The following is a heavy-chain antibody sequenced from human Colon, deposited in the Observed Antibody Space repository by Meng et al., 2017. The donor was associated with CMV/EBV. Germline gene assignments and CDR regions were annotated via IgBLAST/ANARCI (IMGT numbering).Heavy chain of an antibody. CDR1: GFNVNVNY. J-gene: IGHJ4*02. CDR3: ARGNLGMIAIPLDS. V-gene: IGHV3-66*02. D-gene: IGHD2-21*01. CDR2: IYAGGDT. Sequence: ESPKISGAASGFNVNVNYMTWVRQAPGKGLEWVSVIYAGGDTYYADSVKGRFTLSRDNSKNTVYLQMNTLRGDDTAVYYCARGNLGMIAIPLDSWGQGTLVTVSS.